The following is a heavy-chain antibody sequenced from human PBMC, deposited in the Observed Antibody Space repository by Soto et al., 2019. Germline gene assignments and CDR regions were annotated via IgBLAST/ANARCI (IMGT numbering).Heavy chain of an antibody. V-gene: IGHV4-39*01. CDR1: GGSISSSRYY. D-gene: IGHD3-10*01. J-gene: IGHJ4*02. CDR2: IYYSGST. CDR3: ARQGITMVRGNFDY. Sequence: PSETLSLTCTVSGGSISSSRYYWGWIRQPPGKGLEWIGSIYYSGSTYYNPSLKSRVTISVDTSKNQFSLKLSSVTASDTAVYYCARQGITMVRGNFDYWGQGTLVTVSS.